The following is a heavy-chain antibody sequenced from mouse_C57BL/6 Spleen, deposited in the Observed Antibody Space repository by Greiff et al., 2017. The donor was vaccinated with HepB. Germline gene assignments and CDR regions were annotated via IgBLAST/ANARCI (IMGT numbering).Heavy chain of an antibody. V-gene: IGHV1-15*01. CDR2: IDPETGGT. Sequence: QVQLKESGAELVRPGASVTLSCKASGYTFTDYEMHWVKQTPVHGLEWIGAIDPETGGTAYNQKFKGKAILTAYKSSSTAYMELRSLTSEDSAVYYCTRRGYGTLFDYWGQGTTLTVSS. J-gene: IGHJ2*01. CDR1: GYTFTDYE. CDR3: TRRGYGTLFDY. D-gene: IGHD1-1*01.